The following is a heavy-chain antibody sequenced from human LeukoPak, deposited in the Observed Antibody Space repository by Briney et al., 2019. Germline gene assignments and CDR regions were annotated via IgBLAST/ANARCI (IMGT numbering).Heavy chain of an antibody. CDR1: GFTISTYG. Sequence: RGSLRLSCAASGFTISTYGMSWVRQAPGKGLEWVSSISGGTTYYADSVKGRFTISRDNSKNTVSLQMNSLRAEDTAVYYCAKSVYHSGNYWGQGTLVTVSS. J-gene: IGHJ4*02. CDR2: ISGGTT. D-gene: IGHD3-10*01. CDR3: AKSVYHSGNY. V-gene: IGHV3-23*01.